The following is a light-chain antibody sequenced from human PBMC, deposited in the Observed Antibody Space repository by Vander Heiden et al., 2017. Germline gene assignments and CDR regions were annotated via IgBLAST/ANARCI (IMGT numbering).Light chain of an antibody. J-gene: IGKJ1*01. V-gene: IGKV4-1*01. CDR1: QSLLYSSNNKNY. CDR2: WAS. CDR3: QQYYSAPRT. Sequence: IVMTQSPDSLAVSLGERATINCKSSQSLLYSSNNKNYLAWYQRKPGQPPKLLISWASTRESGVPDRFSGSGSGTDFTLTISSLQAEDVAVYSCQQYYSAPRTFGQGTKVEIK.